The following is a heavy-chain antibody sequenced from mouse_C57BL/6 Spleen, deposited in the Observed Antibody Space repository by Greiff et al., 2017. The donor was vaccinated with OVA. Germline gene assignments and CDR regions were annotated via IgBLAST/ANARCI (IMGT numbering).Heavy chain of an antibody. V-gene: IGHV10-3*02. D-gene: IGHD2-4*01. J-gene: IGHJ4*01. CDR1: VFTSPPYS. CDR3: VRGPFYDYDVGYAMDY. Sequence: GGGLVQPKGSLKLSGGASVFTSPPYSLHSVRQAPGKGLEWVARIRSKSSNYATYYADSVKDRFTISRDDSQSMLYLQMNNLKTEDTAMYYCVRGPFYDYDVGYAMDYWGQGTSVTVSS. CDR2: IRSKSSNYAT.